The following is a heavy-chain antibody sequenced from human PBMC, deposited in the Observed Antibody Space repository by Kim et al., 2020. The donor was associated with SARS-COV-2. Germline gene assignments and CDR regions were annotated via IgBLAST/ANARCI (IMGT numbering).Heavy chain of an antibody. D-gene: IGHD2-15*01. Sequence: GGSLRLSCATSGFTLSLYSMNWVRQSPGKGLEWVSHISGTGTITKHADSVRGRFTISRDNAKNSLFLQMNGLGAEDTAVYYCVRENYWAFDIWGQGTMVT. CDR2: ISGTGTIT. V-gene: IGHV3-48*04. J-gene: IGHJ3*02. CDR3: VRENYWAFDI. CDR1: GFTLSLYS.